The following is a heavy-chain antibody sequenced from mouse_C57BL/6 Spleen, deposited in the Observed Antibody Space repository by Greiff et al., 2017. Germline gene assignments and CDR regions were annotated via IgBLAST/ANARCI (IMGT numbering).Heavy chain of an antibody. Sequence: EVQVVESGEGLVKPGGSLKLSCAASGFTFSSYAMSWVRQTPEKRLEWVAYISSGGDYIYYADTVKGRFTISRGNARNTLYLQMSSLKSEDTAMYYCTRGGRGAWFAYWGQGTLVTVSA. J-gene: IGHJ3*01. CDR3: TRGGRGAWFAY. CDR1: GFTFSSYA. V-gene: IGHV5-9-1*02. CDR2: ISSGGDYI. D-gene: IGHD3-3*01.